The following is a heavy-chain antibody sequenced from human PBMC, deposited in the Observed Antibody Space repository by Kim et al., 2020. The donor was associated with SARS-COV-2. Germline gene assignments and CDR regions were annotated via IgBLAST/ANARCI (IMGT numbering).Heavy chain of an antibody. V-gene: IGHV4-31*02. D-gene: IGHD4-17*01. CDR3: AREAKDYDYGGMIEP. J-gene: IGHJ5*02. Sequence: PSLKSRVTISVDTSKNQFSLKLSSVTAADTAVYYCAREAKDYDYGGMIEPWGQGTLVTVSS.